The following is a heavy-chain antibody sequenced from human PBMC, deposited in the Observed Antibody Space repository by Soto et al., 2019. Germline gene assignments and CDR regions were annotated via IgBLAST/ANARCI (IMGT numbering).Heavy chain of an antibody. CDR3: AKEDGDCLFRFPYYFDF. CDR2: TRGSGGST. CDR1: GFTFRSYA. V-gene: IGHV3-23*01. D-gene: IGHD2-21*02. J-gene: IGHJ4*02. Sequence: EVQLLESGGGLVQPGGSLRLSCAASGFTFRSYAMSWVRQAPGKGLEWASATRGSGGSTYYADSVKGRLTISRDKPKNPLCLQMNSLRVEDPAVYYCAKEDGDCLFRFPYYFDFWGQGGLVTVST.